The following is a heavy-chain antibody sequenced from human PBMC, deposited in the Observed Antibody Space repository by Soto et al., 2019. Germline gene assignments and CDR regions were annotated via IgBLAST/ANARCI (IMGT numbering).Heavy chain of an antibody. CDR3: ARDSTRRGACDI. CDR2: INHSGST. V-gene: IGHV4-34*01. Sequence: QVRLQQLGAGLLKPSETLSLTCAIYDGSFSVYYWIWIRQSPGEGLEWIGEINHSGSTNYNPSLKSRVIMSVDASKNQFSLKLNSVTAADTAVYYCARDSTRRGACDIWGQGTTVTVSS. D-gene: IGHD4-4*01. J-gene: IGHJ3*02. CDR1: DGSFSVYY.